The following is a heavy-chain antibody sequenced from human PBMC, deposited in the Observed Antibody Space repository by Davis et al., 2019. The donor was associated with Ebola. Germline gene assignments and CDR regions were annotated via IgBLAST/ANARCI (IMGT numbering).Heavy chain of an antibody. CDR1: GYSFTSYW. CDR2: IDPSDSYT. CDR3: ARYSSSWVRPYFQH. V-gene: IGHV5-10-1*01. D-gene: IGHD6-13*01. Sequence: KVSCKGSGYSFTSYWISWVCQMPGKGLEWMGRIDPSDSYTNYSPSFQGHVTISADKSISTAYLQWSSLKASDTAMYYCARYSSSWVRPYFQHWGQGTLVTVSS. J-gene: IGHJ1*01.